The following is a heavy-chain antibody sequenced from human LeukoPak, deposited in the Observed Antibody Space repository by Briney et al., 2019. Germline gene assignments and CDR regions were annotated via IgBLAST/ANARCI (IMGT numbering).Heavy chain of an antibody. CDR2: IYYSGST. Sequence: PSETLSLTCAVYGGSFSSYYWGWIRQPPGKGLEWIGSIYYSGSTYYNPSLKSRVTISVDTSKNQFSLKLSSVTAADTAVYYCARERPIRFLEWLSLGYNWFDPWGQGTLVTVSS. CDR3: ARERPIRFLEWLSLGYNWFDP. D-gene: IGHD3-3*01. V-gene: IGHV4-39*07. J-gene: IGHJ5*02. CDR1: GGSFSSYY.